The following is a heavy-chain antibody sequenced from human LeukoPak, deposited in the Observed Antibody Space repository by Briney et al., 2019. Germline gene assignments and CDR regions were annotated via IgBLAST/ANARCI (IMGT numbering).Heavy chain of an antibody. J-gene: IGHJ5*02. Sequence: PSETLSLTXTVSGGSITSYYWSWIRQPAGKGLEWIGRIYTSGSTNYNPSLKSRVTMSVDTSKNQFSLKLSSVTAADTAVYYWARYHSIWFDPWGQGTLVTVSS. V-gene: IGHV4-4*07. CDR3: ARYHSIWFDP. CDR1: GGSITSYY. D-gene: IGHD4-11*01. CDR2: IYTSGST.